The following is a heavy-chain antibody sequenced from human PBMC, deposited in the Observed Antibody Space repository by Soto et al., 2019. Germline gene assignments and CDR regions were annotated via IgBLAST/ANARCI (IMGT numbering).Heavy chain of an antibody. J-gene: IGHJ5*02. CDR1: GGSFSGYY. D-gene: IGHD6-13*01. CDR2: INHSGST. Sequence: SETLSLTCAVYGGSFSGYYWSWIRQPPGKGLEWIGEINHSGSTNYNPSLKSRVTISVDTSKNQFSLKLSSVTAADTAVYYCARAQQRLVLSSRSAFDPWGQGTLVTVSS. V-gene: IGHV4-34*01. CDR3: ARAQQRLVLSSRSAFDP.